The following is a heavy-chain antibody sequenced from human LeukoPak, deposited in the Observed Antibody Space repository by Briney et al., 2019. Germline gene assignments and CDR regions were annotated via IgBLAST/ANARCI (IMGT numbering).Heavy chain of an antibody. Sequence: PSETLSLTCTVSGESLSNYFWSWIRQPAGKGLEWIGRVHTSGTTNYNPSLKSRVTMSVDTSKSQFSLNLSSVTAADTAVYYCARVTYWNWLDPWGQGTLVIVSS. V-gene: IGHV4-4*07. CDR3: ARVTYWNWLDP. CDR2: VHTSGTT. J-gene: IGHJ5*02. D-gene: IGHD2-15*01. CDR1: GESLSNYF.